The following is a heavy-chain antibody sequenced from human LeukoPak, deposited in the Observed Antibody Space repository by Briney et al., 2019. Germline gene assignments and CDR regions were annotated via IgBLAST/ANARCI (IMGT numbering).Heavy chain of an antibody. D-gene: IGHD3-22*01. J-gene: IGHJ2*01. V-gene: IGHV4-30-4*07. CDR3: ARVTYYYDSSGYFDL. CDR1: GGSISSGGYS. CDR2: IYYTGNT. Sequence: SETLSLTCTVSGGSISSGGYSWSWIRQPPGKGMEFIAYIYYTGNTYFNPSLKSRVTISVDTSKNQFSLKLTSVTAADTAVYYCARVTYYYDSSGYFDLWGRGTLVTVSS.